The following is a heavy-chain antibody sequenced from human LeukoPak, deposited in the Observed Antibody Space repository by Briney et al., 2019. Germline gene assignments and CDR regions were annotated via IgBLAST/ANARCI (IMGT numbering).Heavy chain of an antibody. D-gene: IGHD3-9*01. CDR2: ISTSSGPI. CDR1: GFTFSNYA. Sequence: GGSLRLSCAASGFTFSNYAMNWVRQAPGKGLEWVSYISTSSGPIYYTDSVKGRFTISRDNAKNSLYLQMNSLRDEDTAVYYCAREGTKLRYFDYWGQGTLVTVSS. V-gene: IGHV3-48*02. CDR3: AREGTKLRYFDY. J-gene: IGHJ4*02.